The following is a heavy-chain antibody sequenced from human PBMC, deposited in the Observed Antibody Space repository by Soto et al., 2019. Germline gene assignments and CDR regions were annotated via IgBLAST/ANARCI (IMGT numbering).Heavy chain of an antibody. CDR3: ARGRSGSWENWFDP. CDR1: GGSISSYY. J-gene: IGHJ5*02. D-gene: IGHD6-13*01. Sequence: QVQLQESGPGLVKPSETLSLTCTVSGGSISSYYWSWIRQPPGKGLEWIGCIDYSGSTNYSPSLKSRVTISLDTSKNQFSLKMSSVTAADTAVYYCARGRSGSWENWFDPWGQGTLVTVSS. V-gene: IGHV4-59*01. CDR2: IDYSGST.